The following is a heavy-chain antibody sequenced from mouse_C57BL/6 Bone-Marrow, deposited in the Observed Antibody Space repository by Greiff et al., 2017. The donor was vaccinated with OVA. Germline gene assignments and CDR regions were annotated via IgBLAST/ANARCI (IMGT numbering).Heavy chain of an antibody. CDR1: GYTFTSYW. CDR3: AKGANWDPYYFDY. D-gene: IGHD4-1*01. CDR2: INPSNGGT. J-gene: IGHJ2*01. Sequence: VQLQQPGTELVKPGASVKLSCKASGYTFTSYWMHWVKQRPGQGLEWIGNINPSNGGTNYNEKFKSKATLTVDKSSSTVYMQLNSLTSEDSAVYYCAKGANWDPYYFDYWGQGTTLTVSS. V-gene: IGHV1-53*01.